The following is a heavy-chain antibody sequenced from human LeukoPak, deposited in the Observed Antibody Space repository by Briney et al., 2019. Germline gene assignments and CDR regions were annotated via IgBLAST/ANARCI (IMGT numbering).Heavy chain of an antibody. Sequence: GGSLRLSCAASGFTFSSYGMHWVRQAPGKGLGWVAFIRYDGSNKYYADSVKGRFSISRDNSKNTLYLQMNRLRAEDTAVYYCAKAGKNVVVVATLDYWGQGTLVTVSS. CDR2: IRYDGSNK. CDR3: AKAGKNVVVVATLDY. CDR1: GFTFSSYG. J-gene: IGHJ4*02. V-gene: IGHV3-30*02. D-gene: IGHD2-15*01.